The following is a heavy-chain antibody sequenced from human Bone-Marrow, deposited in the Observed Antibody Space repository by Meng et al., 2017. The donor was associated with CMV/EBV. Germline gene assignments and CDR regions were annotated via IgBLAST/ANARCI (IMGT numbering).Heavy chain of an antibody. Sequence: GSLRLSCAVYGGSFSGYYWSWIRQPPRKGLEWIGEINHSGSTNYNPSLKSRVTISVDTSKNQFSLKLSSVTAADTAVYYCARAGGTGTGFHWGQGTLVTVSS. V-gene: IGHV4-34*01. CDR3: ARAGGTGTGFH. CDR2: INHSGST. CDR1: GGSFSGYY. J-gene: IGHJ4*02. D-gene: IGHD1/OR15-1a*01.